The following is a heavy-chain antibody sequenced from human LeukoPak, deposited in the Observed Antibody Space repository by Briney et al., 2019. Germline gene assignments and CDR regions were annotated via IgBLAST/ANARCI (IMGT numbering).Heavy chain of an antibody. CDR2: IYYTGSV. CDR1: GASISTGGFY. V-gene: IGHV4-31*03. Sequence: SETLSLTCTISGASISTGGFYWTWIRQPPGEGLEWIGYIYYTGSVDYNASLKSRLTISLDTSKNRFSLKLNSVTAADTAVYYCARERYFDYWGQGTLVTVSS. J-gene: IGHJ4*02. CDR3: ARERYFDY.